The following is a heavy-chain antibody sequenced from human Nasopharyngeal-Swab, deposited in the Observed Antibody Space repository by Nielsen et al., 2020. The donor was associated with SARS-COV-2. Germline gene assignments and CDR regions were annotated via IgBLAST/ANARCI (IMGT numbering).Heavy chain of an antibody. J-gene: IGHJ4*02. CDR2: INQDGSEK. V-gene: IGHV3-7*01. Sequence: GGSLRLSCAASGFTLGIYWMSWVRQAPGKGLEWVANINQDGSEKYYLDSVEGRFTISRDNPKNSLYLQMNSLRAEDTAVFYCVRLSIATAGVDYWGQGTLVTVSS. CDR1: GFTLGIYW. D-gene: IGHD6-13*01. CDR3: VRLSIATAGVDY.